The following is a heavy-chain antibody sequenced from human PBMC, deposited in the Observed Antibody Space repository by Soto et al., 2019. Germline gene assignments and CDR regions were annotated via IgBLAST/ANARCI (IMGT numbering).Heavy chain of an antibody. V-gene: IGHV3-30*03. D-gene: IGHD2-2*01. CDR3: ARGPSRGQPNY. CDR1: GFTFSSYG. Sequence: PGGSLRLSCAASGFTFSSYGMHWVRQAPGKGLEWVAVISYDGSNKYYADSVKGRFTISRDNSKNTLYLQMNSLRAEDTAVYYCARGPSRGQPNYWGQGTLVTVSS. CDR2: ISYDGSNK. J-gene: IGHJ4*02.